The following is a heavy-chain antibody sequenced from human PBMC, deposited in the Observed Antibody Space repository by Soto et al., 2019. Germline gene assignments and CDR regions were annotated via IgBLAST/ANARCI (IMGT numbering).Heavy chain of an antibody. D-gene: IGHD3-22*01. CDR2: ISGSSVST. Sequence: EVQLLESGGGLVQPGGSLRLSCAASGFTFSTYAMSWVRQAPGKGLERVSAISGSSVSTSYADSVKGRFTISRDNSKNTLYLQTNSLRAEDTAVYYCAKPKDSSGYSNFDYWGQGTLDTVSS. CDR1: GFTFSTYA. CDR3: AKPKDSSGYSNFDY. J-gene: IGHJ4*02. V-gene: IGHV3-23*01.